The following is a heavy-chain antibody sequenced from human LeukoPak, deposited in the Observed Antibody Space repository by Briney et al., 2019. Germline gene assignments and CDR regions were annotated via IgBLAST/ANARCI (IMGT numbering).Heavy chain of an antibody. CDR1: GFTFSSYS. CDR3: ARASRLTGYQLRNFNY. V-gene: IGHV3-21*01. CDR2: ISSSSSYI. Sequence: GGSLRLSCAASGFTFSSYSMNWVRQAPGKGLEWVSSISSSSSYIYYADSVKGRFTISRDNAKNSLYLQMNSLRAEDTAVYYCARASRLTGYQLRNFNYWGQGTLVTVSS. J-gene: IGHJ4*02. D-gene: IGHD3-9*01.